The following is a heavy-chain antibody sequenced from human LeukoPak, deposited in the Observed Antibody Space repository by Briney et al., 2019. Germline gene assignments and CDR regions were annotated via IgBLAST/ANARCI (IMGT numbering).Heavy chain of an antibody. CDR2: IKSKTDGGTT. V-gene: IGHV3-15*01. CDR3: AKNRGYGDYYFDY. CDR1: GFTFSNAW. Sequence: GGSLRLSCAASGFTFSNAWMSWVRQAPGKGLEWVGRIKSKTDGGTTDYAAPVKGRFTISRDDSKNTLYLQMDSLRAEDTAVYYCAKNRGYGDYYFDYWGQGTLVTVSS. D-gene: IGHD4-17*01. J-gene: IGHJ4*02.